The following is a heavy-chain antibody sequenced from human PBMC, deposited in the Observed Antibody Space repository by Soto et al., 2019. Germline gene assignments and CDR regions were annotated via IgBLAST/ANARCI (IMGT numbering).Heavy chain of an antibody. CDR1: GFSFSTYN. CDR3: ARDRCYDGTCYSASDS. Sequence: RLSCAASGFSFSTYNMDWVRQAPGKVPEWIAYISTTSFTIYYADSEKGRFTISRDNDRNSLYLEMNSLRDEDTAVYYCARDRCYDGTCYSASDSWGKGTLVTVSS. V-gene: IGHV3-48*02. CDR2: ISTTSFTI. D-gene: IGHD2-15*01. J-gene: IGHJ5*01.